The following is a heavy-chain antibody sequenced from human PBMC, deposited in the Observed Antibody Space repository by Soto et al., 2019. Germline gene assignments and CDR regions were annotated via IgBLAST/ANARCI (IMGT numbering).Heavy chain of an antibody. CDR1: GFTFNKCA. CDR2: INASAGGT. Sequence: EVQLLESGGGLVQPGGSMRLSCAASGFTFNKCAMTWVLQAPGKGLEWVSGINASAGGTYYADSVKGRITISRDNSQNTLYLQMSILRGEDTAIYYCAKAAAPPVGYHFAYWGQGTLVTFSS. V-gene: IGHV3-23*01. D-gene: IGHD1-26*01. CDR3: AKAAAPPVGYHFAY. J-gene: IGHJ4*02.